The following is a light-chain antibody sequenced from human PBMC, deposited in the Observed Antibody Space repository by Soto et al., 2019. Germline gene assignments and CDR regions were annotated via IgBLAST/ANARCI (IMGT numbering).Light chain of an antibody. Sequence: QSALTQPASVSGSPGQSISISSTGTSSDFGGYNYVSWYQQHPGKAPKLMIYDVSNRPSGVSNRFSGSKSGNTASLTISGLQAEDEADYYCSSYTSSSTLYVFGTGTKVTVL. J-gene: IGLJ1*01. CDR3: SSYTSSSTLYV. V-gene: IGLV2-14*01. CDR2: DVS. CDR1: SSDFGGYNY.